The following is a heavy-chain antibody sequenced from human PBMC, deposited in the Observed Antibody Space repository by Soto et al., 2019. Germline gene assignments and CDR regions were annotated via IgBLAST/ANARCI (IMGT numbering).Heavy chain of an antibody. CDR1: GFTFSSYG. V-gene: IGHV3-30*18. J-gene: IGHJ4*02. CDR2: ISYDGSNK. Sequence: HPGGSLRLSCAASGFTFSSYGMHRVRQAPGKGLEWVAVISYDGSNKYYADSVKGRFTISRDNSKNTLYLQMNSLRAEDTAVYYCAKASGYSSSYNYFDYWGQGTLVTVSS. CDR3: AKASGYSSSYNYFDY. D-gene: IGHD6-13*01.